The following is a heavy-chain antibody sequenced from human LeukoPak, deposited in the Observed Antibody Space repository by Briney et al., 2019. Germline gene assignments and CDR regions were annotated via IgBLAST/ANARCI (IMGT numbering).Heavy chain of an antibody. Sequence: PGGSLRLSCAASGFTFSSYEMNWVRQAPGKGLEWVSYISSSGSTIYYADSVKGRFTISRDNSKNTLYLQMNSLRAEDTAVYYCAKGELLWFGESYYFDYWGQGTLVTVSS. V-gene: IGHV3-48*03. CDR2: ISSSGSTI. D-gene: IGHD3-10*01. CDR1: GFTFSSYE. J-gene: IGHJ4*02. CDR3: AKGELLWFGESYYFDY.